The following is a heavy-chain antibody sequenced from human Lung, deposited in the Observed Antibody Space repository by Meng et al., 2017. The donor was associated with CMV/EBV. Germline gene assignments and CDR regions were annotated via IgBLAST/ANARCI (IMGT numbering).Heavy chain of an antibody. CDR3: ARQLDTRTWDNWFDP. J-gene: IGHJ5*02. CDR2: IYPGDSDT. D-gene: IGHD1-14*01. CDR1: GYSFTSYW. Sequence: KVSXKGSGYSFTSYWIAWVRQMPGKGLEWMGLIYPGDSDTTYSPSFQGRVTISADKSISTTYLQWSSLKASGTAIYYCARQLDTRTWDNWFDPWGQGTLVTVSS. V-gene: IGHV5-51*01.